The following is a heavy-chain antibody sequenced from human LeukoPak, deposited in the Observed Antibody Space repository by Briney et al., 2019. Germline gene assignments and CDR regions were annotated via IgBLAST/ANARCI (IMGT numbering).Heavy chain of an antibody. CDR2: INPGGGST. V-gene: IGHV1-46*01. CDR1: GYTFTNYY. Sequence: GASVKVSCKASGYTFTNYYMHWVRQAPGQGLEWMGIINPGGGSTSYTQMFQGRVTMTRDTSTSTVYMELSSLRSEDTAVYYCARELGVATIAFDIWGQGTMVTVSS. D-gene: IGHD5-24*01. J-gene: IGHJ3*02. CDR3: ARELGVATIAFDI.